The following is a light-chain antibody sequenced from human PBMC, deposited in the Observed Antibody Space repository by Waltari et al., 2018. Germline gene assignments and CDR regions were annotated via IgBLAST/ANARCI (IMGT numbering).Light chain of an antibody. J-gene: IGLJ1*01. Sequence: SYELTQPPSVSVSPGQTARITCSGHELPRKYAYWFQQKSGQAPRLVIYRDTKRPSGILARFSGSSSGTVATLTITGAQVDDEADYYCYSSDTTGLRVFGGGTTVVVL. CDR3: YSSDTTGLRV. CDR2: RDT. CDR1: ELPRKY. V-gene: IGLV3-10*01.